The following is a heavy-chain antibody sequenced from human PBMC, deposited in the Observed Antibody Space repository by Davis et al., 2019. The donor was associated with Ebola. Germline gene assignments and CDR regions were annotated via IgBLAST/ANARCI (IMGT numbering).Heavy chain of an antibody. CDR2: ISGNGGST. Sequence: ETLSLTCTVSGGSISSYYWSWIRQPPGKGLEWVSDISGNGGSTYYADSVKGRFTISRDNSKTTLYLQMNSLRAEDTAVYYCARDLRITILGEVSQYGLDVWGQGTTVTVSS. J-gene: IGHJ6*02. CDR1: GGSISSYY. D-gene: IGHD3-3*01. V-gene: IGHV3-23*01. CDR3: ARDLRITILGEVSQYGLDV.